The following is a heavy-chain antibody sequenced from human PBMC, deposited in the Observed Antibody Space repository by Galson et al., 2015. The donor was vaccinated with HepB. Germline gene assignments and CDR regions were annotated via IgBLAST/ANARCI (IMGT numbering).Heavy chain of an antibody. CDR3: TRVQTGNYGRFDS. CDR1: GFAISNYW. D-gene: IGHD4-17*01. Sequence: SLRLSCAASGFAISNYWMHWVRQVPGKGLVWVPRIKSDGTSITYADSVMGRFTISRDNARNMVFLQMNGLRAEDTAIYYCTRVQTGNYGRFDSWGQGTLVTVSS. J-gene: IGHJ4*02. CDR2: IKSDGTSI. V-gene: IGHV3-74*01.